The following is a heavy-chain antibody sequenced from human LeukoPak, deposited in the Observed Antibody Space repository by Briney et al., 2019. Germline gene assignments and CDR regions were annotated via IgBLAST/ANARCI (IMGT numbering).Heavy chain of an antibody. CDR1: GFTFSSYS. Sequence: GGSLRLSCAASGFTFSSYSMNWVRQAPGKGLEWVSSISSSSSYIYYADSVKGRFTISRDNAKNSLYLQMNSLRAEDTAVYYCASCSRGGDYDLCWFDPWGQGTLVTVSS. J-gene: IGHJ5*02. V-gene: IGHV3-21*01. CDR3: ASCSRGGDYDLCWFDP. D-gene: IGHD4-17*01. CDR2: ISSSSSYI.